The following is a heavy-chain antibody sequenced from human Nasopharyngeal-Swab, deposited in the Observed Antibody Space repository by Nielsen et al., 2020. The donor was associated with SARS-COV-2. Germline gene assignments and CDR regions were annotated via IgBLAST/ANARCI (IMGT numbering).Heavy chain of an antibody. V-gene: IGHV7-4-1*02. Sequence: ASVKVSCKASGYTFTSYAMNWVRQAPGQGLGWMGWINTNTGNPTYAQGFTGRFVFSLDTSVSTAYLQISSLKAEDTAVYYCARDGLSLQYSSGWYGWFDPWGQGTLVTVSS. CDR2: INTNTGNP. J-gene: IGHJ5*02. CDR1: GYTFTSYA. D-gene: IGHD6-19*01. CDR3: ARDGLSLQYSSGWYGWFDP.